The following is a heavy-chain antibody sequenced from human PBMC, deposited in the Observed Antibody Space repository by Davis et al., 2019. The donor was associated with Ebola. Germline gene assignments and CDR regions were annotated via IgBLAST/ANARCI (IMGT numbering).Heavy chain of an antibody. CDR1: GFTFDDYT. J-gene: IGHJ6*02. CDR2: ISWDGGST. Sequence: GESLKISCAASGFTFDDYTMHWVRQAPGKGLEWFSLISWDGGSTYYADSVKGRFTISRDNAKNTLYLQMNSLRAEDTAVYYCARVGYCSGGSCFYYYYYGMDVWGQGTTVTVSS. CDR3: ARVGYCSGGSCFYYYYYGMDV. V-gene: IGHV3-43*01. D-gene: IGHD2-15*01.